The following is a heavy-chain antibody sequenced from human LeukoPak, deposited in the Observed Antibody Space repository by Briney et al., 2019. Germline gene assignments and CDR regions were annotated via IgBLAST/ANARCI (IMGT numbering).Heavy chain of an antibody. D-gene: IGHD3-10*01. CDR1: GFTFRSFW. CDR2: INGDGSNT. CDR3: ARGSGSYSSDAFDV. V-gene: IGHV3-74*01. J-gene: IGHJ3*01. Sequence: PGGSLRLSCAASGFTFRSFWMHWDRQTPGRGLVWVSRINGDGSNTTYADSVKGRFTTSRDTAKNTVYLQMHSLRAEDTAVYYCARGSGSYSSDAFDVWGQGTMVTLSS.